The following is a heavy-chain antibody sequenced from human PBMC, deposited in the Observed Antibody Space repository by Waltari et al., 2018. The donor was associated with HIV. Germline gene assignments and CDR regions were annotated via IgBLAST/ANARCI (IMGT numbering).Heavy chain of an antibody. Sequence: QVHLVQSGPEVKRPGASVKISCKAYGYTFINFDVNWVRKAAGQGPEWLGWMNPNNGNTASPYIFEERVTSTRDISADTAYMEMSGLAPEDTAIYYCALNSSGKGNRYFYYGLDVWVQGTPVTV. CDR1: GYTFINFD. CDR3: ALNSSGKGNRYFYYGLDV. J-gene: IGHJ6*02. V-gene: IGHV1-8*03. CDR2: MNPNNGNT. D-gene: IGHD3-22*01.